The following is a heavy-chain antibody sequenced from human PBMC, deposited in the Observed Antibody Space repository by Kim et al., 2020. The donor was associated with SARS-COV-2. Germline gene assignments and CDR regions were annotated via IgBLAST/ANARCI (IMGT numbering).Heavy chain of an antibody. V-gene: IGHV4-39*01. Sequence: SETLSLTCTVSGGSISSSSYYWGWIRQPPGKGLEWIGSIYYSGSTYYNPSLKSRVTISVDTSKNQFSLKLSSVTAADTAVYYCARHHPKWQQLVRSGDDYWGQGTLVTVSS. CDR2: IYYSGST. CDR3: ARHHPKWQQLVRSGDDY. D-gene: IGHD6-13*01. J-gene: IGHJ4*02. CDR1: GGSISSSSYY.